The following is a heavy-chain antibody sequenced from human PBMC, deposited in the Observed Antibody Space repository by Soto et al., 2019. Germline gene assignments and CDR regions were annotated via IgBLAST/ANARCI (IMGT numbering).Heavy chain of an antibody. CDR1: GCTFRSYA. CDR3: ARRKWEPRNYYYYGMDV. J-gene: IGHJ6*02. V-gene: IGHV1-69*01. Sequence: SCKASGCTFRSYAISWVRQAPGQGLEWMGGIIPIFGTANYAQKFQGRVTITADESTSTAYMELSSLRSEDTAVYYCARRKWEPRNYYYYGMDVWGQGTTVTVSS. CDR2: IIPIFGTA. D-gene: IGHD1-26*01.